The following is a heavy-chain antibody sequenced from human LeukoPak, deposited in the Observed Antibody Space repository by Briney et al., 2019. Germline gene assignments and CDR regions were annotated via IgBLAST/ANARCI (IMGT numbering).Heavy chain of an antibody. CDR2: ISGSGGST. Sequence: GGSLRLSCAASGFTFSSYAMSWVRQAPGKGLEWVSAISGSGGSTYYADSVKGRFTISRDNSKNTLYLQMNSLRAEDTAVYYCAKDIQYCNSTSCPYYFDYWGQGTLVTVSS. V-gene: IGHV3-23*01. J-gene: IGHJ4*02. CDR1: GFTFSSYA. D-gene: IGHD2-2*01. CDR3: AKDIQYCNSTSCPYYFDY.